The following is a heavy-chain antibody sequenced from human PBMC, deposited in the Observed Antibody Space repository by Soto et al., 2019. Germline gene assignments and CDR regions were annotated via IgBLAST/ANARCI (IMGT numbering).Heavy chain of an antibody. D-gene: IGHD3-22*01. CDR3: ARSSGYYSVDY. CDR1: GYTFTSYA. V-gene: IGHV1-3*01. J-gene: IGHJ4*02. CDR2: INAGNGNT. Sequence: QVQLVQSGAEVKKPGASVKVSCKASGYTFTSYAMHWVRQAPGQRLEWRGWINAGNGNTKYSQKVRGRVTITRDTSASTAYMELSSLRSEDTAVYYCARSSGYYSVDYWGQGTLVTVSS.